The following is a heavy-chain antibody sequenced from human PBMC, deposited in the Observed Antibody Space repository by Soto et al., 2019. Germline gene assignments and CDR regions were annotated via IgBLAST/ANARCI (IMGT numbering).Heavy chain of an antibody. Sequence: GASVKVSCKASGYTFTSYYMNWVRQAPGQGLEWLGIINPSGGYTTYAQRFLGRVTMTRNTSISTAYMELSSLRSEDTAVYYCARERTGPNYFDYWGQGTLVTVSS. CDR2: INPSGGYT. V-gene: IGHV1-46*01. D-gene: IGHD1-7*01. J-gene: IGHJ4*02. CDR1: GYTFTSYY. CDR3: ARERTGPNYFDY.